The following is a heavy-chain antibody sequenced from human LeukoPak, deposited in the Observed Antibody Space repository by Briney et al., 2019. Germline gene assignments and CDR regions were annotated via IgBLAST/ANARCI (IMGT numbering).Heavy chain of an antibody. Sequence: ASVKVSCKASGYTFTSYGISWVRQAPGQGLEWMGGIIPIFGTANYAQKFQGRVTITADESTSTAYMELSSLRSEDTAVYYCAGFWSGYSFYFDYWGQGTLVTVSS. CDR3: AGFWSGYSFYFDY. V-gene: IGHV1-69*13. J-gene: IGHJ4*02. CDR2: IIPIFGTA. D-gene: IGHD3-3*01. CDR1: GYTFTSYG.